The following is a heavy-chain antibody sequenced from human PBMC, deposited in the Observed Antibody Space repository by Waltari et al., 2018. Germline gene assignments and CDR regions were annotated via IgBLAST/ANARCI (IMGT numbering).Heavy chain of an antibody. CDR1: GFSLTTDGVG. CDR3: AHEFGAFDF. CDR2: IYWNDDE. J-gene: IGHJ3*01. D-gene: IGHD3-16*01. V-gene: IGHV2-5*01. Sequence: QITLKESGPTLVKPTETLMLTCTFSGFSLTTDGVGVGWIRQPPGKAPEWLALIYWNDDERYHPSRRSRLTITKDTSKNQVVLTMTNMDPVETATYFCAHEFGAFDFWGQGKMVTVSS.